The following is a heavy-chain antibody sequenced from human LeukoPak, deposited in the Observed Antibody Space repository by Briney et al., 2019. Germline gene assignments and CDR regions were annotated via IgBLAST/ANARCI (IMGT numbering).Heavy chain of an antibody. CDR1: GASISRYY. CDR3: ARHYSSDPFDY. D-gene: IGHD6-19*01. J-gene: IGHJ4*02. V-gene: IGHV4-59*01. CDR2: IYYSGST. Sequence: SETLSLTCTVSGASISRYYWSWIRQPPGKGLEWIGYIYYSGSTNCNPSLKSRVSLSVDTSKSQFSLKLSSVTAADTAVYYCARHYSSDPFDYWGQGTLVTVSS.